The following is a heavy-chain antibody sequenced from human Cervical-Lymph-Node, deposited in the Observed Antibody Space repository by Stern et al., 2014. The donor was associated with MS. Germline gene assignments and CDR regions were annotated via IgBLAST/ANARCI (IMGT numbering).Heavy chain of an antibody. CDR2: INAITGNP. CDR3: ARVSNSGYYGDY. V-gene: IGHV7-4-1*02. CDR1: GYTFTNNA. J-gene: IGHJ4*02. D-gene: IGHD3-22*01. Sequence: QVQLVQSGSELKKPGASVKVSCKTSGYTFTNNAMTWVRQAPGQGPEWMGWINAITGNPAYAQGCTGRFVFSLDTSDSTAYLQISSLKAEDTAVYYCARVSNSGYYGDYWGQGTLVTVSS.